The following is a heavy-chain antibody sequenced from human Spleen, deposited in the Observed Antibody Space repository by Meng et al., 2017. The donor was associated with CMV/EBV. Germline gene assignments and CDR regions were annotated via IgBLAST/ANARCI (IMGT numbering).Heavy chain of an antibody. J-gene: IGHJ6*02. Sequence: GSLRLSCTVSGGSISSYYWSWIRQPPGKGLEWIGYIYYSGSTNYNPSLKSRVTISVDTSKNQFSLKLSSVTAADTAVYYCTTDLSTPFSTSAVRYYYYGMDVWGQGTTVTVSS. CDR2: IYYSGST. CDR1: GGSISSYY. D-gene: IGHD2-2*01. CDR3: TTDLSTPFSTSAVRYYYYGMDV. V-gene: IGHV4-59*01.